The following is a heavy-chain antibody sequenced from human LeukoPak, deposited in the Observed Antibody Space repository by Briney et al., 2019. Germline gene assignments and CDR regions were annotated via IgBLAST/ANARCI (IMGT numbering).Heavy chain of an antibody. CDR3: DRSSGRSPNRDYMGV. D-gene: IGHD1-26*01. V-gene: IGHV1-46*01. Sequence: ASVKVSCKASGYTFTSYYMHWVRQAPGQGLEWMGRINPSGGSTTYAQKFQGRVTMTRDTSTSTAYMELSSLRSEEPGMYYCDRSSGRSPNRDYMGVWGKGTPVTISS. J-gene: IGHJ6*03. CDR1: GYTFTSYY. CDR2: INPSGGST.